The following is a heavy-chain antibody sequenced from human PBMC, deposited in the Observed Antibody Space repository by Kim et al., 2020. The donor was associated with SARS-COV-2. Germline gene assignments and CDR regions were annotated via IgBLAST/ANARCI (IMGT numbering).Heavy chain of an antibody. D-gene: IGHD3-10*01. CDR2: ISGSGGST. CDR1: GFTFSSYA. J-gene: IGHJ5*02. V-gene: IGHV3-23*01. CDR3: AKGSPDIFFMVRGVRFDP. Sequence: GGSLRLSCAASGFTFSSYAMSWVRQAPGKGLEWVSAISGSGGSTYYADSVKGRFTISRDNSKNTLYLQMNSLRAEDTAVYYCAKGSPDIFFMVRGVRFDPWGQGTLVTVSS.